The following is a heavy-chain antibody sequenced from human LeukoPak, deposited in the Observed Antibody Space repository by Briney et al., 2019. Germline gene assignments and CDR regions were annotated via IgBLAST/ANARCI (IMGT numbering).Heavy chain of an antibody. V-gene: IGHV1-2*02. D-gene: IGHD5-18*01. CDR3: ARQPASDTDYYYFYMDV. CDR2: INPDSGGT. J-gene: IGHJ6*03. Sequence: VASVKVSCKASGYTFTGYHMHWVRQAPGQGLEWMGWINPDSGGTDYAQKFQGRVTMTRDTSISTAYMELSRLRSDDTAMYYCARQPASDTDYYYFYMDVWGKGTTVTVSS. CDR1: GYTFTGYH.